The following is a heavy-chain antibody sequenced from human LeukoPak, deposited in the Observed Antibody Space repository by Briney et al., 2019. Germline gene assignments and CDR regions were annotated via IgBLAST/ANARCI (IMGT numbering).Heavy chain of an antibody. J-gene: IGHJ4*02. V-gene: IGHV1-69*05. CDR2: IIPIFGTA. CDR1: GYTFSIYG. Sequence: ASVKVSCKTSGYTFSIYGVSWVRQAPGQGLEWMGGIIPIFGTANYAQKFQGRVTITTDESTSTAYMELSRLRSDDTAVYYCARDGAYCGGDCYPEAGGYWGQGTLVTVSS. CDR3: ARDGAYCGGDCYPEAGGY. D-gene: IGHD2-21*01.